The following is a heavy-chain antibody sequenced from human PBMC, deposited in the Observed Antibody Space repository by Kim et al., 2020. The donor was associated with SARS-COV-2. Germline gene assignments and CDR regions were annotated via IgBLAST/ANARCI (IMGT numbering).Heavy chain of an antibody. J-gene: IGHJ6*02. V-gene: IGHV3-9*01. Sequence: GGSLRLSCAASGFTFDDYAMHWVRQAPGKGLEWVSGISWNSGSIGYADSVKGRFTISRDNAKNSLYLQMNSLRAEDTALYYCAKDMRRGWITMVRGVIGYYYGMDVWGQGTTVTVSS. CDR3: AKDMRRGWITMVRGVIGYYYGMDV. CDR2: ISWNSGSI. CDR1: GFTFDDYA. D-gene: IGHD3-10*01.